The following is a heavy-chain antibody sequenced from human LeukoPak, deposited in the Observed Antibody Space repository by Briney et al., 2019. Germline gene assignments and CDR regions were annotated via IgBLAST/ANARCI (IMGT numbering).Heavy chain of an antibody. J-gene: IGHJ3*02. CDR3: AKDSLTIWDAFDI. D-gene: IGHD3-10*01. V-gene: IGHV3-23*01. CDR2: ISGSGGST. Sequence: GGSLRLSCAASGFTFSSYAVSGLRQAPGKGLEWVSAISGSGGSTYYADSVKGRFTISRDNSKNTLYLQMNSLRAEDTAVYYCAKDSLTIWDAFDIWGQGTMVTVSS. CDR1: GFTFSSYA.